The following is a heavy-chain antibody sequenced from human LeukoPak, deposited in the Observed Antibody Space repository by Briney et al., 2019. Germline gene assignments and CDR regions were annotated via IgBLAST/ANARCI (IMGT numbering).Heavy chain of an antibody. CDR2: ISWNSGSI. V-gene: IGHV3-9*01. J-gene: IGHJ4*02. D-gene: IGHD6-13*01. CDR1: GVTFDDYA. CDR3: AKRYSSSWYYFDY. Sequence: PGRSLRLSCAASGVTFDDYAMRWVRQAPGKGLEWVSGISWNSGSIGYADSVKGRFTISRDNSKNTLYLQMNSLRAEDTAVYYCAKRYSSSWYYFDYWGQGTLVTVSS.